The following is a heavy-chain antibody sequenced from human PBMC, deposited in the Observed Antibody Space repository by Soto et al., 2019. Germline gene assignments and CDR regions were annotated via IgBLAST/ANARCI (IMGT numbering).Heavy chain of an antibody. V-gene: IGHV3-23*01. J-gene: IGHJ4*02. Sequence: GSLRLSCAASGFTFSSYAMSWVRQAPGKGLEWVSAISGSGGSTYYADSVKGRFTISRDNSKNTLYLQMNSLRAEDTAVYYCAKELIRRAYYDFWSGSSGSWGQGTLVTVSS. CDR3: AKELIRRAYYDFWSGSSGS. D-gene: IGHD3-3*01. CDR2: ISGSGGST. CDR1: GFTFSSYA.